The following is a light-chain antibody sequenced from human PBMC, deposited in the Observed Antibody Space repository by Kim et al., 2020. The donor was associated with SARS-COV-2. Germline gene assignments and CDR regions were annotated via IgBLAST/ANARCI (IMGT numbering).Light chain of an antibody. J-gene: IGLJ1*01. CDR3: SSYTSSSTSV. CDR1: SSDVGGYNY. Sequence: GQSITISSTGTSSDVGGYNYVSWYQQHPGKAPKLMIDDVNKRPSGVSNRFSGSKSGNTASLTISGLQAEDEADYYCSSYTSSSTSVFGTGTKVTVL. CDR2: DVN. V-gene: IGLV2-14*03.